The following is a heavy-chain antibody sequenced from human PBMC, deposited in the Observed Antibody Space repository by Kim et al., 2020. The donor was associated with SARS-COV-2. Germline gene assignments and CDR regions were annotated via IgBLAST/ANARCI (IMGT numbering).Heavy chain of an antibody. D-gene: IGHD6-13*01. V-gene: IGHV3-30*04. Sequence: GGSLRLSCAASGFTFSSYAMHWVRQAPGKGLEWVAVISYDGSNKYYADSVKGRFTISRDNSKNTLYLQMNSLRAEDTAVYYCARDRVWGIAAAGAFQHWGQGTLVTVSS. CDR1: GFTFSSYA. J-gene: IGHJ1*01. CDR3: ARDRVWGIAAAGAFQH. CDR2: ISYDGSNK.